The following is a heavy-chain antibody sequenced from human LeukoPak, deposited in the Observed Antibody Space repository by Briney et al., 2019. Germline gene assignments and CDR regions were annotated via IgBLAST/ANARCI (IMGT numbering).Heavy chain of an antibody. CDR3: GKNRYSGSLSPFDI. Sequence: GGSLRLSCAASGFTFSSYALNWVRQAPGKGLEWVSTIGGSGDSTYYADSVKGRFTISRDNSKNTLYLQMNSLRAEDTAVYYCGKNRYSGSLSPFDIWGQGTMVTVSS. CDR2: IGGSGDST. J-gene: IGHJ3*02. D-gene: IGHD1-26*01. V-gene: IGHV3-23*01. CDR1: GFTFSSYA.